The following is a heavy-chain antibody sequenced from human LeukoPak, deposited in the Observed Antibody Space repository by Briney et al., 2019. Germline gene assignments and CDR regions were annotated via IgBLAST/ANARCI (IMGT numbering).Heavy chain of an antibody. CDR3: AKEEATVSRWFDP. CDR2: IKSKTDGGTT. Sequence: GGSLRLSCVASGFTFSNAWLNWVRQAPGKGLEWVGRIKSKTDGGTTDYAAPVKGRFTMSRDDSKNTLYLQMNSLKTEDTAVYYCAKEEATVSRWFDPWGQGTLVTVSS. V-gene: IGHV3-15*07. CDR1: GFTFSNAW. J-gene: IGHJ5*02. D-gene: IGHD4-17*01.